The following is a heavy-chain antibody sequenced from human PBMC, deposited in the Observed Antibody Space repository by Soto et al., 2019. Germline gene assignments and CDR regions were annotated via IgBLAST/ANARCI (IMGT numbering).Heavy chain of an antibody. CDR1: GFSISSYY. Sequence: PSETQSLTSTFSGFSISSYYWSWIRQPPGKGLEWIGYIYYSGSTNYNPSLKSRVTISVDTSKNQFSLKLSSVTAADTAVYYCARVWGYYFDYWGQGTLVTVSS. D-gene: IGHD2-21*01. CDR2: IYYSGST. V-gene: IGHV4-59*01. CDR3: ARVWGYYFDY. J-gene: IGHJ4*02.